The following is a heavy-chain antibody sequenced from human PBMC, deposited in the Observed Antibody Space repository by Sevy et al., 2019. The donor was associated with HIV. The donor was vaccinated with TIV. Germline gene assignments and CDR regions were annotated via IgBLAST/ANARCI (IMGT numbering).Heavy chain of an antibody. D-gene: IGHD2-15*01. CDR2: IYPGDSDT. Sequence: GESLKISCKGSGYSFTSYWIGWVRQMPGKGLEWMGIIYPGDSDTRYSPSFQGQVTISADKSISTAYLQWSSLKASDTAMYYCARHGPGEDIVVEVAALAFDMWGQGTMVTVSS. CDR1: GYSFTSYW. J-gene: IGHJ3*02. CDR3: ARHGPGEDIVVEVAALAFDM. V-gene: IGHV5-51*01.